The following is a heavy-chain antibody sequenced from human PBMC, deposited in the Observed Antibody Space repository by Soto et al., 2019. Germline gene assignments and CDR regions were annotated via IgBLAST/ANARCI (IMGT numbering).Heavy chain of an antibody. Sequence: QVHLVQSGAEVKKPGASVKVSCKASGYTFTSYGITWVRQAPGQGLEWMGWISAHNGNTDYAQKLQGRVIVTRDASTSTDYMELRSPRSDATAVYYCARGRYGDYWGQGALVTVSS. CDR1: GYTFTSYG. V-gene: IGHV1-18*01. CDR3: ARGRYGDY. D-gene: IGHD1-1*01. J-gene: IGHJ4*02. CDR2: ISAHNGNT.